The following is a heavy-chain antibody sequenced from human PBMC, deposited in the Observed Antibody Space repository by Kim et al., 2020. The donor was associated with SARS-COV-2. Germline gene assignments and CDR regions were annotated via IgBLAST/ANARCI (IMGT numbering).Heavy chain of an antibody. V-gene: IGHV3-21*01. Sequence: GGSLRLSCAASGFTFSSYSMNWVRQAPGKGLEWVSSISSSSSYIYYADSVKGRFTISRDNAKNSLYLQMNSLRAEDTAVYYCARDLIESSGTYYYYYYGMDVWGQGTTVTVSS. J-gene: IGHJ6*02. D-gene: IGHD6-25*01. CDR3: ARDLIESSGTYYYYYYGMDV. CDR2: ISSSSSYI. CDR1: GFTFSSYS.